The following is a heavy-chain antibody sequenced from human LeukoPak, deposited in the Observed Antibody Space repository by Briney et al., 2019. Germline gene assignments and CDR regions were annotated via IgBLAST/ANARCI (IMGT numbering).Heavy chain of an antibody. CDR3: ARELELEPTSC. J-gene: IGHJ4*02. CDR2: ISSSSSYI. Sequence: GGSLRLSCAASGFTFSSYSMNWVRQAPGKGLEWVSSISSSSSYIYYADSVKGRFTISRDNAKSSLYLQMNSLRAEDTAVYYCARELELEPTSCWGQGTLVTVSS. CDR1: GFTFSSYS. D-gene: IGHD1-1*01. V-gene: IGHV3-21*01.